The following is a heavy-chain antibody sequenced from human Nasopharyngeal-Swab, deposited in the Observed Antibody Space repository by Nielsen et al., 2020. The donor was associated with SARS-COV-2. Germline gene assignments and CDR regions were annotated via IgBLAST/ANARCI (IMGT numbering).Heavy chain of an antibody. J-gene: IGHJ3*01. Sequence: SETLSLTCSVSGYSMNSGYYWGCVRHSPGKGLEWIGSFYHSGSTYYNPSLKSRVTISVETSKNQFSLKLSSVTAADTAVYYCAHRGYSYGYKLDAFDLWGQGTMVTVSS. CDR3: AHRGYSYGYKLDAFDL. D-gene: IGHD5-18*01. V-gene: IGHV4-38-2*02. CDR2: FYHSGST. CDR1: GYSMNSGYY.